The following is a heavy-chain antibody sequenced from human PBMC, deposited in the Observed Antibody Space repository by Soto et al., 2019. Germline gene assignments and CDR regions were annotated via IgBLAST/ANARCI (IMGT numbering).Heavy chain of an antibody. Sequence: EVQLLESGGELVQPGGSLRLCCVASGFYFSAYALAWVRQAPGKGLECISGISGDGKATHYAESVRGRFTISRDNSKNTVYLRMDSLRAEDTALYYCAKEVTSCCYPGSDSWGQGTLVTVSS. CDR1: GFYFSAYA. D-gene: IGHD2-21*01. CDR3: AKEVTSCCYPGSDS. V-gene: IGHV3-23*01. J-gene: IGHJ4*02. CDR2: ISGDGKAT.